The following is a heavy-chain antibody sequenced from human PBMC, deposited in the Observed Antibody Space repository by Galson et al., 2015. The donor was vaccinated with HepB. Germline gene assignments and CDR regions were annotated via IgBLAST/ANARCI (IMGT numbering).Heavy chain of an antibody. D-gene: IGHD3-10*01. V-gene: IGHV1-2*04. J-gene: IGHJ4*02. CDR2: INPNSGGT. CDR3: ARGEITMVRGVTIDY. Sequence: SVKVSCKASGYTFTGYYMHWVRQAPGQGLEWMGWINPNSGGTNYAQKFQGWVTMTRDTSISTAYMELSRLRSDDTAVYYCARGEITMVRGVTIDYWGQGTLVTVSS. CDR1: GYTFTGYY.